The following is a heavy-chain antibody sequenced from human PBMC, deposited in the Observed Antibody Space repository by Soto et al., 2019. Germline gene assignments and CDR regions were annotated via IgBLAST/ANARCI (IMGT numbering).Heavy chain of an antibody. D-gene: IGHD2-21*02. V-gene: IGHV3-23*01. CDR1: GFTFSSHA. J-gene: IGHJ3*02. CDR3: VKQSTMVVVTTGDAFDM. CDR2: ISGSAAST. Sequence: EVQLLESGGGLVQPGGSLRLSCAASGFTFSSHAMNWVRQAPGKGLEWVSAISGSAASTYYADSVKGRFTISRDNSKNTLYLQMHSLRAEDTAVYFCVKQSTMVVVTTGDAFDMWGQGTLVTVSS.